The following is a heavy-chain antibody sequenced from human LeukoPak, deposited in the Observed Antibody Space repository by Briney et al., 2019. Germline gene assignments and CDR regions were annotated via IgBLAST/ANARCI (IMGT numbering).Heavy chain of an antibody. CDR1: GFTFSSYA. D-gene: IGHD3-10*01. Sequence: PGGSLRLSCAASGFTFSSYAMSWVRQAPGKGLEWVSAISGSGGSTYYADSVKGRFTISRDNSENTLYLQMNSLRAEDTAVYYCAKDPRFGELFSWFDPWGQGTLVTVSS. J-gene: IGHJ5*02. CDR3: AKDPRFGELFSWFDP. CDR2: ISGSGGST. V-gene: IGHV3-23*01.